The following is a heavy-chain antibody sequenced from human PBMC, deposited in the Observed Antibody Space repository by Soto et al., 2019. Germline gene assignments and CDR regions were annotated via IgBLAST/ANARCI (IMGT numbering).Heavy chain of an antibody. CDR3: ARPLWRDDYNWGYFDL. Sequence: QVQLAESGGGVVQPGRSLRLSCAASGFTFSSYAMHWVRQAPGKGLEWVAVISYDGSNKYYADSVKGRFTIFRDNSKNTLYLQMNSLRLEDTAVYYCARPLWRDDYNWGYFDLWGRGTLVTVSS. V-gene: IGHV3-30-3*01. D-gene: IGHD4-4*01. CDR1: GFTFSSYA. CDR2: ISYDGSNK. J-gene: IGHJ2*01.